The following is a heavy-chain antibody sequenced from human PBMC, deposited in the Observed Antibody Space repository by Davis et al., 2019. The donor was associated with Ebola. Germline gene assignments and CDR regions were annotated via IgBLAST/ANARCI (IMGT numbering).Heavy chain of an antibody. V-gene: IGHV4-34*01. CDR3: ARRGFWSGYGGYFDY. CDR2: INHSGST. J-gene: IGHJ4*02. CDR1: GGSFSGHY. D-gene: IGHD3-3*01. Sequence: MPGGSLRLSCAVYGGSFSGHYWSWIRQPPGKGLEWIGEINHSGSTNYNPSLKSRVTISVDTSKNQFSLKLSSVTAADTAVYYCARRGFWSGYGGYFDYWGQGTLVTVSS.